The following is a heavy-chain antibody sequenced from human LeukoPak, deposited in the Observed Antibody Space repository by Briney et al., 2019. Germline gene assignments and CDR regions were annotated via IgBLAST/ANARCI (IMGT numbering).Heavy chain of an antibody. V-gene: IGHV4-34*01. CDR3: ATISAGGFDP. Sequence: PSETLSLTCAVYGGSLSGYYWSWIRQPPGKGLEWIGEINHSGSNNYNPSLKSRVTISVDTGFPRPQTSNNQFSLNLTSVTAADTAVYYCATISAGGFDPWGQGTLVTVSS. CDR1: GGSLSGYY. D-gene: IGHD3-3*02. J-gene: IGHJ5*02. CDR2: INHSGSN.